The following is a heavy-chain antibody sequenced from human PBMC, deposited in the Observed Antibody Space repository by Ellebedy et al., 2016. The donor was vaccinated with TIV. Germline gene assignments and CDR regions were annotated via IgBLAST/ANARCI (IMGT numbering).Heavy chain of an antibody. J-gene: IGHJ4*02. Sequence: SETLSLTCAVSGGSISAGDWWSWVRPPPGKGLEWIGEIYHSGSTIYNASLNSRLTIVVDKSKNHFSLRLTSVTVADTAVYFGARAPGDYSDSRGYFYNWGQGTLVTVSS. V-gene: IGHV4-4*02. CDR2: IYHSGST. CDR1: GGSISAGDW. D-gene: IGHD3-22*01. CDR3: ARAPGDYSDSRGYFYN.